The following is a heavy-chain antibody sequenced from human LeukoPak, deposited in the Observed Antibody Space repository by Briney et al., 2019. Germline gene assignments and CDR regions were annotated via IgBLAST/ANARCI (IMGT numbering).Heavy chain of an antibody. V-gene: IGHV3-23*01. J-gene: IGHJ4*02. CDR3: AGISYSGTWPVGY. CDR2: VSCGGDTS. Sequence: GWSLRLSCAASGFSFSSYAMSWVRQAPGKGLEWVSAVSCGGDTSYTADFVKGRFTISRDNSKNTIYLQMNTLITEDTALYYCAGISYSGTWPVGYWGQGTLVTVTA. D-gene: IGHD6-6*01. CDR1: GFSFSSYA.